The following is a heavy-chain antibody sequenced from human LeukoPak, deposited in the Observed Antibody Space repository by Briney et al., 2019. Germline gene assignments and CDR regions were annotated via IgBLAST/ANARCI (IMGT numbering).Heavy chain of an antibody. Sequence: GGSLGPSCQASGFTFSTIAMSWVRQAPGKGLEWVSAIRGSGGRTSYADSVTGRFTTSRHNPKNTLYLQMNSLRAEDTAVYYCAKDPTTTSPPYCSSTSCYEDYWGQGTLVTVSS. CDR3: AKDPTTTSPPYCSSTSCYEDY. CDR1: GFTFSTIA. V-gene: IGHV3-23*01. D-gene: IGHD2-2*01. CDR2: IRGSGGRT. J-gene: IGHJ4*02.